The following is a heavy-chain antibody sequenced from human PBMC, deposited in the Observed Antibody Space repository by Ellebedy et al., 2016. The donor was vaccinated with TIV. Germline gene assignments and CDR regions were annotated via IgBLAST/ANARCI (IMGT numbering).Heavy chain of an antibody. D-gene: IGHD3-16*01. CDR3: AKDQIGGDGRWVFDI. CDR1: GFTFSTYA. V-gene: IGHV3-23*01. J-gene: IGHJ3*02. CDR2: TYGGGGTK. Sequence: GESLKISCVGSGFTFSTYAMAWVRQTPGKGLEWVSGTYGGGGTKYYVDSVKGRFTISRDNSKNTLYLQMNSLRAEDTAIYYCAKDQIGGDGRWVFDIWGQGTMVTVSS.